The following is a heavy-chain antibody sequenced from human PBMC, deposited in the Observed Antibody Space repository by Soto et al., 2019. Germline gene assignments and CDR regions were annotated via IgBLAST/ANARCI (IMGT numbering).Heavy chain of an antibody. CDR3: ARSPVYCSSTSCYSEYFQH. Sequence: ASVKVSCKVSGYTFTSYGISWVRQAPGQGLEWMGWISAYNGNTNYAQKLQGRVTMTTDTSTSTAYMELRSLRSDDTAVYYCARSPVYCSSTSCYSEYFQHWGQGTLVTVSS. V-gene: IGHV1-18*01. CDR1: GYTFTSYG. D-gene: IGHD2-2*02. J-gene: IGHJ1*01. CDR2: ISAYNGNT.